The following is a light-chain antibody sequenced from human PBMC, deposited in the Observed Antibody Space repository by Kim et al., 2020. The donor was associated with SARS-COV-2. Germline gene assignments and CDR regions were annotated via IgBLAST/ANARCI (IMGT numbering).Light chain of an antibody. CDR3: LLSVVGGIWV. CDR2: NTN. J-gene: IGLJ3*02. Sequence: QTVVTQEPSFSVSPGGTVTLTCVLSSGSVSTTSYPSWYQQTPGQAPRALLYNTNTRSSGVPDRFSGSILGKKAALTITGAQADDESDYYCLLSVVGGIWVFGGGTQLTV. V-gene: IGLV8-61*01. CDR1: SGSVSTTSY.